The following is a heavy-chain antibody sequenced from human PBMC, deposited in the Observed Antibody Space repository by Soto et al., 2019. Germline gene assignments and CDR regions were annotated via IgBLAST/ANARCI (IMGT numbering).Heavy chain of an antibody. CDR3: ARARFTVVRGVIAHYYGMDV. D-gene: IGHD3-10*01. J-gene: IGHJ6*02. CDR2: INHSGST. V-gene: IGHV4-34*01. Sequence: QVQLQQWGAGLLKPSETLSLTCAVYGGSFSGYDWSWIRQPPGKGLEWIGEINHSGSTNYNPSLKSRVTISVDTSNNQFALMLSSVTAADTAVYYCARARFTVVRGVIAHYYGMDVWGQGTTVTVSS. CDR1: GGSFSGYD.